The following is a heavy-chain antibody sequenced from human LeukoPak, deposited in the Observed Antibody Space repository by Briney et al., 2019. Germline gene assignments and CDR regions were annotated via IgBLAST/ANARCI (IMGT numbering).Heavy chain of an antibody. CDR2: IYTSGST. J-gene: IGHJ6*03. Sequence: SETLSLTCTVSGGSISSYYWSWIRQPAGKGLEWIGRIYTSGSTNYNPSLKSRVTISVDTPKNQFSLKLSSVTAADTAVYYCARDPRIRPGTNYYYMDVWGKGTTVTVSS. D-gene: IGHD1-1*01. CDR3: ARDPRIRPGTNYYYMDV. V-gene: IGHV4-4*07. CDR1: GGSISSYY.